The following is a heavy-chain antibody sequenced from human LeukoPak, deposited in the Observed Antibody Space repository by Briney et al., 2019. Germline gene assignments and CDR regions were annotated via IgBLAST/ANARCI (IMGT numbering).Heavy chain of an antibody. J-gene: IGHJ4*02. D-gene: IGHD2/OR15-2a*01. CDR3: ARDWFHAIDY. V-gene: IGHV3-74*01. Sequence: GGSLRLSCAASGFTFSDTWMHWVRQAPGKGLVGVSRFLSDGSDTRHAESVKSRFTISRENAKNTLYLQMNRQRAEDTAVYYCARDWFHAIDYWGQGTLVTVSS. CDR1: GFTFSDTW. CDR2: FLSDGSDT.